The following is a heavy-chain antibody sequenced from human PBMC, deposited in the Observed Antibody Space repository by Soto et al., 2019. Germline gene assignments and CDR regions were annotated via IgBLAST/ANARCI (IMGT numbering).Heavy chain of an antibody. V-gene: IGHV3-48*03. CDR2: TSNSGSIK. CDR3: ARDGTIGSPPKGMDV. J-gene: IGHJ6*02. Sequence: GGSLRLSCAGSGFSFSRYDLNWVRQAPGKGLEWISYTSNSGSIKYFADSVKGRFTISRDNAKKSLYLEMNSLRVEDTGVYFCARDGTIGSPPKGMDVWGQGTTVTVSS. CDR1: GFSFSRYD. D-gene: IGHD3-10*01.